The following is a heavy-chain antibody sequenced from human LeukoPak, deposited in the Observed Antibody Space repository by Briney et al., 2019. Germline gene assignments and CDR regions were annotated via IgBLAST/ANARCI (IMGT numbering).Heavy chain of an antibody. J-gene: IGHJ4*02. CDR2: VYYSGST. CDR3: ARRYSSGWYGHFDY. D-gene: IGHD6-19*01. CDR1: GGSISSNSYY. Sequence: PSETLSLTCTVSGGSISSNSYYWGWIRQAPGKGLEWIGNVYYSGSTNYNPSLKSRVTISVDTSKNQFSLKLSSVTAADTAVYYCARRYSSGWYGHFDYWGQGTLVTVSS. V-gene: IGHV4-39*01.